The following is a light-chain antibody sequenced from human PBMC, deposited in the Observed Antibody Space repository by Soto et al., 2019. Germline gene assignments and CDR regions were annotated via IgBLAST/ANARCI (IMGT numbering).Light chain of an antibody. CDR2: GAS. J-gene: IGKJ1*01. Sequence: IVMTQSPSTLSVSPGERAPLSCRASQSVSSNLAWYQQKPGQAPRLLIYGASTRATGIPARFSGSGSGTEFTLTISSLQSEDFAVYYCQQYNNWPPTTFGQGTKVDI. CDR3: QQYNNWPPTT. V-gene: IGKV3-15*01. CDR1: QSVSSN.